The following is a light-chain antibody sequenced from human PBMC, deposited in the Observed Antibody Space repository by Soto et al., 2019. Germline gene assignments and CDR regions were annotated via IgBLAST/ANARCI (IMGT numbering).Light chain of an antibody. CDR3: LQNLNYPIT. V-gene: IGKV1-6*01. J-gene: IGKJ5*01. CDR1: RAISNV. CDR2: GAS. Sequence: AIQLTQSPSSLSASVGDRVPISCRARRAISNVFAWSQHAPGQDPKLLIYGASILHSGVPSRLSGSGSGTDFTLTISSLLPEDFATYYCLQNLNYPITFGQGTRLEIK.